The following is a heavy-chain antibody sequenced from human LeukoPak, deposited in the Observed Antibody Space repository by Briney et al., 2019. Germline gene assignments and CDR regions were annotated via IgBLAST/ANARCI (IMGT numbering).Heavy chain of an antibody. CDR2: IGGSGSNT. D-gene: IGHD3-10*01. Sequence: GGSLRLSCAAPGFTFSNYAMSWVRQAPGKGLEWVSAIGGSGSNTFYADSVKGRFTISRDNSKNTLYLQMNSLRAEDTAVYYYAKDRDRAPDYWGQGTLVTVSS. J-gene: IGHJ4*02. V-gene: IGHV3-23*01. CDR3: AKDRDRAPDY. CDR1: GFTFSNYA.